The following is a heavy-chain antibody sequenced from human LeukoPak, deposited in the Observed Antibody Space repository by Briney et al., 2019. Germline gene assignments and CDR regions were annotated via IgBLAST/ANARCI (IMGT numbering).Heavy chain of an antibody. J-gene: IGHJ4*02. Sequence: SETLSLTCTVSGASISSGSFYWNWIRQPAGKGLEWVGRSYSSGSYNYNPSLKSRVTISVDTSKNQFSLKLSSVTAAGTAVYYCARDNGEYYFDYWGQGTLVTVSS. CDR3: ARDNGEYYFDY. D-gene: IGHD3-10*01. V-gene: IGHV4-61*10. CDR1: GASISSGSFY. CDR2: SYSSGSY.